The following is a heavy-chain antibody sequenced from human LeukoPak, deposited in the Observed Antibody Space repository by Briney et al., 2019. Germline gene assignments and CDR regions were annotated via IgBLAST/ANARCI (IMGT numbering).Heavy chain of an antibody. CDR1: GYTFTGYY. CDR3: ARADLYYYGMDV. V-gene: IGHV1-2*04. Sequence: ASVKVSCKASGYTFTGYYMHWVRQAPGQGLEWMGWINPNSGGTNYAQKFQGWGTMTRDTSISTAYMELSRLRSDDTAVYYCARADLYYYGMDVWGKGTTVTVSS. CDR2: INPNSGGT. J-gene: IGHJ6*04.